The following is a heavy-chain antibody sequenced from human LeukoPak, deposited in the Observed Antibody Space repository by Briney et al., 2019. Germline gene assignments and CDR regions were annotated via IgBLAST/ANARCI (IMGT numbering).Heavy chain of an antibody. CDR3: ARHDSFIPY. CDR1: GFTFNYYA. Sequence: GGSLRLSCAASGFTFNYYAMSWVRQAPGKGLEWVSGISDNEGSTYYTDSVKGRFTISRDNTKNTVYLQMNNLRPDDTAVYFCARHDSFIPYWGQGALVTVSS. V-gene: IGHV3-23*01. J-gene: IGHJ4*02. CDR2: ISDNEGST. D-gene: IGHD5-18*01.